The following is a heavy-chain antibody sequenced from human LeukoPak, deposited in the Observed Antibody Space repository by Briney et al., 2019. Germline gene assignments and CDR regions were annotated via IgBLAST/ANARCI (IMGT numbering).Heavy chain of an antibody. V-gene: IGHV4-30-2*01. J-gene: IGHJ4*02. CDR3: ARVRATVTTFYFDY. Sequence: SETQSLTCAVSGGSISSGGYSWSWIRQPPGKGLEWIGYIYHSGSTYYNPSLKSRVTISVDRSKNQFSLKLSSVTAADTAVYYCARVRATVTTFYFDYWGQGTLVTVSS. CDR2: IYHSGST. CDR1: GGSISSGGYS. D-gene: IGHD4-17*01.